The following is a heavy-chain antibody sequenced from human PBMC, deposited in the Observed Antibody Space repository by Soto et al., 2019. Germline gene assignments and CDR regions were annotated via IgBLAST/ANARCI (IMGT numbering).Heavy chain of an antibody. D-gene: IGHD6-13*01. CDR1: GYTFTGYY. J-gene: IGHJ6*02. V-gene: IGHV1-2*04. Sequence: ASVKVSCKASGYTFTGYYMHWVRQAPGQGLEWMGWINPNSGGTNYAQKFQGWVTMTRDTSIGTAYMELCRLRSDDTAVYYGARGAGLTAAGLYYYYGMDVWGQGTTVTVSS. CDR3: ARGAGLTAAGLYYYYGMDV. CDR2: INPNSGGT.